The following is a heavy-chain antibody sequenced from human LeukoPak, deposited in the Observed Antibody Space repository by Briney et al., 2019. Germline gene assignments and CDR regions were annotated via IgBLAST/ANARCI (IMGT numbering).Heavy chain of an antibody. J-gene: IGHJ4*02. V-gene: IGHV4-4*07. CDR2: IYTSGST. CDR1: GGSITNYY. CDR3: ARAGYRQYYFDY. D-gene: IGHD5-12*01. Sequence: SETLSLTCTVSGGSITNYYWSWIRQPAGKGLEWIGRIYTSGSTNYNPSLKSRVTISVDTSKNQFSLKLSSVTAADTAVYYCARAGYRQYYFDYWGQGTLVTVSS.